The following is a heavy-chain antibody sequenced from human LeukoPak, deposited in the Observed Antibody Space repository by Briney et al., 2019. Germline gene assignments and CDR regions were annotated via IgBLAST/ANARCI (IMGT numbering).Heavy chain of an antibody. CDR2: IYSGGST. D-gene: IGHD5-18*01. CDR1: GFSVSSNY. V-gene: IGHV3-53*01. Sequence: GGSLRLSCVASGFSVSSNYLSWVRQAPGKGLEWVSLIYSGGSTYYADSVKVRFTISRDNSKNTLYLQMNSLRAEDTAVYYSVRDYSYGTEWGQGTLVTVSS. CDR3: VRDYSYGTE. J-gene: IGHJ4*02.